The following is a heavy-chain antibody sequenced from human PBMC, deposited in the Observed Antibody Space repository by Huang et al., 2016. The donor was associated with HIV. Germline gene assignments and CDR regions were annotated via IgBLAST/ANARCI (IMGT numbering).Heavy chain of an antibody. V-gene: IGHV1-69*01. D-gene: IGHD1-1*01. Sequence: QVQLVQSGAEVKKPGSSVRVSCEASGGTFSSYAINWVRQAPGQGLEWMGGIIPILVTPNYAQKFQGRVTITADESTSTAYMELSSLRSDDTAVYYCARDRKYDNAWYWFDPWGQGTLVTVSS. J-gene: IGHJ5*02. CDR2: IIPILVTP. CDR1: GGTFSSYA. CDR3: ARDRKYDNAWYWFDP.